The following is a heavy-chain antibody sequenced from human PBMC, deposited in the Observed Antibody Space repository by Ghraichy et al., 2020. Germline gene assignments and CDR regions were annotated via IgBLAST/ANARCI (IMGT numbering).Heavy chain of an antibody. J-gene: IGHJ4*02. Sequence: GGSLRLSCAASGFTFSDYYMSWIRQAPGKGLEWVSYISSSGSSTHFADSVKGRCTISRDSAKNSLFLQMNSLRAEDTAVYHCARPFFTSTSCSYYFDYWGQGTLVTVSS. CDR2: ISSSGSST. CDR1: GFTFSDYY. D-gene: IGHD2-2*01. V-gene: IGHV3-11*01. CDR3: ARPFFTSTSCSYYFDY.